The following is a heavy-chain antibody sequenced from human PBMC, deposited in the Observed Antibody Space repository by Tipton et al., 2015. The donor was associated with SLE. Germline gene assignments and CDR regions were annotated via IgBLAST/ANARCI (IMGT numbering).Heavy chain of an antibody. CDR3: ARDGFDY. CDR1: GYSISSGHY. CDR2: IYHSGST. Sequence: TLSLTCAVSGYSISSGHYWGWIRQPPGKGLEWIGSIYHSGSTYYNPSLKSRVTISVDTSKNQFSLKLSSVTAADTAVYYCARDGFDYWGQGTLVTVSS. V-gene: IGHV4-38-2*02. J-gene: IGHJ4*02.